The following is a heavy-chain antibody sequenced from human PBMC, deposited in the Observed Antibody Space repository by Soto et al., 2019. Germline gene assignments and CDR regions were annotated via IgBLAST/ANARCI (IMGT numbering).Heavy chain of an antibody. CDR3: ASDGGYSGSY. D-gene: IGHD1-26*01. CDR2: ISAYNGNT. CDR1: GYTFTSYG. J-gene: IGHJ4*02. V-gene: IGHV1-18*01. Sequence: QVQLVQSGAEVKKPGASVKVSCKASGYTFTSYGISWVRQAPGQGLEWMGWISAYNGNTNYAQKLQGRVTMTTDTATRTAYMGLRSQSSDETAVYYCASDGGYSGSYWGQGSLVTGSS.